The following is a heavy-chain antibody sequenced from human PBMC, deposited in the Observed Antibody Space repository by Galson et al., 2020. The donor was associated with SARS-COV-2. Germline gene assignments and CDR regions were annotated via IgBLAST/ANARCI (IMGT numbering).Heavy chain of an antibody. CDR3: AKVTVTTDYYYYYGMDV. V-gene: IGHV3-30*02. CDR2: IRYDGSNK. D-gene: IGHD4-17*01. Sequence: GGSLRLSCAASGFTFSSYGMHWVRQAPGKGLEWVAFIRYDGSNKYYADSVKGRFTISRDNSKNTLYLQMNSLRAEDTAVYYCAKVTVTTDYYYYYGMDVWGQETTVTVSS. CDR1: GFTFSSYG. J-gene: IGHJ6*02.